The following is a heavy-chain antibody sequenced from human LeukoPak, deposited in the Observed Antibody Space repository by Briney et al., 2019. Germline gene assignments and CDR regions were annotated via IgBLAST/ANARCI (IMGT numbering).Heavy chain of an antibody. CDR3: ARAPRGKYYGSGENWFDP. D-gene: IGHD3-10*01. CDR1: GGSISSYY. J-gene: IGHJ5*02. Sequence: SETLSLTCTVSGGSISSYYWSWIRQPPGKGLEWIGYIYYSGSTNYNPSLKSRVTISVDTSKNQFSLKLSSVTAADTAVYYCARAPRGKYYGSGENWFDPWGQGTLVTVSS. CDR2: IYYSGST. V-gene: IGHV4-59*01.